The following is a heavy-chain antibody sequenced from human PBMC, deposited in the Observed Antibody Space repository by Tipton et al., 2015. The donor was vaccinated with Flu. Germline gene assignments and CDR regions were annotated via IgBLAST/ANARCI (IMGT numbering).Heavy chain of an antibody. D-gene: IGHD2-8*01. CDR3: VRHPYCSDAVCPPGYWYFDL. Sequence: QLVQSGAEVKKPGESLKIPCKASGYSFTNYWVGWVRQMPGKGLEWMGVIYPGDSDTRYSPSFQGQVTISADKSISIAYLQWNSLKASDTAMYYCVRHPYCSDAVCPPGYWYFDLWGRGTLVTVSS. J-gene: IGHJ2*01. V-gene: IGHV5-51*01. CDR1: GYSFTNYW. CDR2: IYPGDSDT.